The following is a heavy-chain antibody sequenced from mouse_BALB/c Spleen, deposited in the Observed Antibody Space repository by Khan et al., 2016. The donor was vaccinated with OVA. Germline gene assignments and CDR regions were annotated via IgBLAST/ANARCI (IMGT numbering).Heavy chain of an antibody. CDR1: GFSLTSYG. V-gene: IGHV2-6*02. CDR3: GRWFDGYSSVYAMDY. Sequence: QVQLKQSGPGLVAPSQSLSITCTVSGFSLTSYGVHWVRQPPGKGLEWLVVIWSDGSTNYNSVPKSRLSISKDNSKSQVFLKMNSLQTDDTAIYYCGRWFDGYSSVYAMDYWGQGTSVTVSS. CDR2: IWSDGST. D-gene: IGHD2-3*01. J-gene: IGHJ4*01.